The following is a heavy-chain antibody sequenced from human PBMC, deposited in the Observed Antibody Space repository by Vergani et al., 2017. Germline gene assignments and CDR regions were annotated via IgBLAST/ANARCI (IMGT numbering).Heavy chain of an antibody. J-gene: IGHJ5*02. V-gene: IGHV3-21*01. D-gene: IGHD1-26*01. CDR1: GSPFGSIG. CDR2: ISSSSSYI. CDR3: ARDSGSYT. Sequence: EVQLVESGGGLVSPGGPLRPPGEPSGSPFGSIGINWVRQAPGKGLEWVSSISSSSSYIYYADSVKGRFTIPRDNAKNSLYLQMNSLRAEDTAVYYCARDSGSYTWGQGTLVTVSS.